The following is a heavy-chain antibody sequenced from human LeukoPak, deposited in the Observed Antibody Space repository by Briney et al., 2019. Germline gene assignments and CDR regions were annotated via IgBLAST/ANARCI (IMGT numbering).Heavy chain of an antibody. CDR2: IYPGDSDT. Sequence: GESLKISCKGSGYSFTNYWIGWVRQMPGKGLEWMGIIYPGDSDTRYSPSFQGQVTISADKSISTVYLQWSSLKASDTAMYYCARQGAKYSSGWYHGYWGQGTLIIVSS. D-gene: IGHD6-19*01. V-gene: IGHV5-51*01. CDR1: GYSFTNYW. J-gene: IGHJ4*02. CDR3: ARQGAKYSSGWYHGY.